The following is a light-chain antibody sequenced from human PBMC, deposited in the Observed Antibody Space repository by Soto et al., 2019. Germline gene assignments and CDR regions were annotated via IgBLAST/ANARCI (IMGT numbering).Light chain of an antibody. CDR1: QAISSS. CDR2: AAS. J-gene: IGKJ2*01. CDR3: QHLNDYRYT. Sequence: DIQLTQSPSFLYASVGDRVTITCRASQAISSSLAWYQHNPGKAHKLLIYAASTLQNGVPSSFSGSRSGTEFYLKISSLQPEDFATYYCQHLNDYRYTFGQGTKVEIK. V-gene: IGKV1-9*01.